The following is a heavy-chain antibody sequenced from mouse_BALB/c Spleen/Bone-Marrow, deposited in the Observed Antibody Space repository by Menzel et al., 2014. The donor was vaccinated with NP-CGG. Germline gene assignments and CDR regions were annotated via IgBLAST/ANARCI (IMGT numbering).Heavy chain of an antibody. CDR3: SRVTSPFYFDY. CDR1: GFSLSTSGMG. Sequence: VKLVESGPGILQPSQTLSLTCSFSGFSLSTSGMGVGWIRQPSGKGLEWLAHIYWDDDKRYNPSLKSRLTISKDTSSNQVFLKITSVDTVDTATYYCSRVTSPFYFDYWGQGTTLIVSS. J-gene: IGHJ2*01. CDR2: IYWDDDK. D-gene: IGHD2-2*01. V-gene: IGHV8-12*01.